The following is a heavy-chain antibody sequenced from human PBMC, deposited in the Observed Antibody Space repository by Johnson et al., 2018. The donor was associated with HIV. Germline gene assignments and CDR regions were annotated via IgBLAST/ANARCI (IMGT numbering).Heavy chain of an antibody. CDR3: ARGGGYDSSGSMILYAFDI. D-gene: IGHD3-22*01. CDR1: GFTFSSFW. Sequence: EVQLVESGGGVVQPGRYLRLSCAASGFTFSSFWMSWVRQAPGKGLEWVSAIGTAGDTYYPGSVKGRFTISRENAKNSLYLQMNSRRAGDTAVYYCARGGGYDSSGSMILYAFDIWGQGTMVTVSS. V-gene: IGHV3-13*01. J-gene: IGHJ3*02. CDR2: IGTAGDT.